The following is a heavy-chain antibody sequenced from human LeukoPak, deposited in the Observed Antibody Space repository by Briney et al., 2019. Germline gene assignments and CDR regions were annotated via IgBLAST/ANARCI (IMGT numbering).Heavy chain of an antibody. CDR3: ARESRVWGSYRTFDY. Sequence: SETLSLTCTVSGGSISSSSYYWGWIRQPPGKGLEWIGSIYYSGSTYYNPSLKSRVTISVDTSKNQFSLKLSSVTAADTAVYYCARESRVWGSYRTFDYWGQGTLVTVSS. CDR2: IYYSGST. CDR1: GGSISSSSYY. V-gene: IGHV4-39*07. D-gene: IGHD3-16*02. J-gene: IGHJ4*02.